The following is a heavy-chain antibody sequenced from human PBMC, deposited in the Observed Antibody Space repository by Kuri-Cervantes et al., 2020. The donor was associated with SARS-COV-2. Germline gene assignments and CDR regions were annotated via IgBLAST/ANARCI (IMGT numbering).Heavy chain of an antibody. J-gene: IGHJ1*01. Sequence: SQTLSLTCAVSGYSISSGYYWGWIRQPPGKGLEWIGSIYHSGSTYYNPSLKSRVTISVDTSKNQFSLKLSSVTAAGTAVYYCASPSPGPDIVVVPAAPRSEYFQHWGQGTLVTVSS. CDR3: ASPSPGPDIVVVPAAPRSEYFQH. V-gene: IGHV4-38-2*01. CDR2: IYHSGST. CDR1: GYSISSGYY. D-gene: IGHD2-2*01.